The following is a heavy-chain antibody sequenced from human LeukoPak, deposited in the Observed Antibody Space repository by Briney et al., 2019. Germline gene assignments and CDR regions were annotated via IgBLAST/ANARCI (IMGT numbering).Heavy chain of an antibody. CDR2: IYYSGST. CDR3: ARVNSGWLLIDY. J-gene: IGHJ4*02. V-gene: IGHV4-30-4*08. Sequence: SETLSLTCTISGGSISSGGYYWSWIRQHPGKGLEWIGYIYYSGSTYYNPSLKSRIAMSVDTSKNQFSLRLSSVTAADTAVYYCARVNSGWLLIDYWGQGTLVTVSS. CDR1: GGSISSGGYY. D-gene: IGHD2-21*02.